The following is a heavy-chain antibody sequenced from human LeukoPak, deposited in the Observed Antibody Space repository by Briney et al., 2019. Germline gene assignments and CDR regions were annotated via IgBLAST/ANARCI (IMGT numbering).Heavy chain of an antibody. CDR2: ISGSGGST. V-gene: IGHV3-23*01. CDR3: AKALKPYYYDSSGYAHHDAFDI. Sequence: QPGGSLRLSCAASGFTFSSYAMSWVRQAPGKGLEWVSAISGSGGSTYYADSVKGRFTISRDNSKNTLYLQMNSLRAEDTAVYYCAKALKPYYYDSSGYAHHDAFDIWGQGTMVTVSS. D-gene: IGHD3-22*01. CDR1: GFTFSSYA. J-gene: IGHJ3*02.